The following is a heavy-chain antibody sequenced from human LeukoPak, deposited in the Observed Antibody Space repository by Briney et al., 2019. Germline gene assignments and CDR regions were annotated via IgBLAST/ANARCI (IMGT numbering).Heavy chain of an antibody. CDR1: GFTFSSHW. CDR3: VRVLIVGSRSIFEH. J-gene: IGHJ4*02. V-gene: IGHV3-7*01. CDR2: INRDGSEE. Sequence: TGGSLRLSCAASGFTFSSHWMSWVRQVPGKGLAWVPNINRDGSEEYYVDSVKGRVTISRDNAKNSLYLQMNSLRADDTAVYYCVRVLIVGSRSIFEHWGQGTLVTVSS. D-gene: IGHD2-21*01.